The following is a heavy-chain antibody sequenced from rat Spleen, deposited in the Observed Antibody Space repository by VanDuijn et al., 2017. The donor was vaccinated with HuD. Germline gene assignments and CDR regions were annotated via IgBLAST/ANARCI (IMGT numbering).Heavy chain of an antibody. CDR1: GFTFSSFP. V-gene: IGHV5-46*01. CDR3: ARVIYYYVNGGWYFDF. D-gene: IGHD1-12*01. CDR2: ISTSGGST. J-gene: IGHJ1*01. Sequence: EVQLVESGGGLVQPGRSMKLSCAASGFTFSSFPMAWVRQAPTKGLEWVATISTSGGSTYYRDSVKGRFTISRDDAKSILYLQMNSLRSEDTATYSCARVIYYYVNGGWYFDFWGPGTMVTVSS.